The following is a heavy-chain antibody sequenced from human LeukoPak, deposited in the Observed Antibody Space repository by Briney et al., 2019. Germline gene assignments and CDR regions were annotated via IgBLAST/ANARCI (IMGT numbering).Heavy chain of an antibody. CDR2: INQDGTEK. J-gene: IGHJ4*02. D-gene: IGHD6-6*01. V-gene: IGHV3-7*01. CDR1: GFTFTTYW. CDR3: ARDPWQLAHLYLDY. Sequence: PGGSLRLSCAASGFTFTTYWMTWVRQAPGKGLEWVASINQDGTEKYYVDSVKGRFTISRDNAKNSLYLQMNSLRVEDTAVYYCARDPWQLAHLYLDYWGQGTLVTVSS.